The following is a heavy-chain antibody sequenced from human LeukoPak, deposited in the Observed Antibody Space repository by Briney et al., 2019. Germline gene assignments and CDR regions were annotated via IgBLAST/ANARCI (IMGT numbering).Heavy chain of an antibody. CDR3: ARAPNYSSGWYFDY. CDR2: ISYDGSNK. CDR1: GFTFSSYA. J-gene: IGHJ4*02. V-gene: IGHV3-30*04. D-gene: IGHD6-19*01. Sequence: PGGSLRLSCAASGFTFSSYAMHWVRQAPGKGLEWVAVISYDGSNKYYADSVKGRFTISRDSSKNTLYLQMNSLRAEDTAVYYCARAPNYSSGWYFDYWGQGTLVTVSS.